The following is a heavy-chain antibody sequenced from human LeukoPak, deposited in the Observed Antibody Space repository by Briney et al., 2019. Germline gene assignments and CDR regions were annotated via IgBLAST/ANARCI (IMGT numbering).Heavy chain of an antibody. CDR3: ARVMGYCSGGSCYWEYYFDY. D-gene: IGHD2-15*01. J-gene: IGHJ4*02. CDR2: INPNSGGT. CDR1: GYTFTSYY. V-gene: IGHV1-2*02. Sequence: ASVTVSCKASGYTFTSYYMHWVRQAPGQGLEWMGWINPNSGGTNYAQKFQGRVTMTRDTSISTAYMELSRLRSDDTAVYYCARVMGYCSGGSCYWEYYFDYWGQGTLVTVSS.